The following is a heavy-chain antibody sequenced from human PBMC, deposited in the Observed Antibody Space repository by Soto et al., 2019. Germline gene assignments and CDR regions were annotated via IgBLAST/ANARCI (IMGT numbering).Heavy chain of an antibody. V-gene: IGHV3-30*18. CDR1: GFTFSSYG. D-gene: IGHD3-10*01. Sequence: GGSLRLSCAASGFTFSSYGMHWVRQAPGKGLEWVAVISYDGSNKYYADSVKGRFTIPRDNSKNTLYLQMNSLRAEDTAVYYCAKGSEGYGSGVRHSRYYFDYWGQGTLVTVSS. CDR3: AKGSEGYGSGVRHSRYYFDY. J-gene: IGHJ4*02. CDR2: ISYDGSNK.